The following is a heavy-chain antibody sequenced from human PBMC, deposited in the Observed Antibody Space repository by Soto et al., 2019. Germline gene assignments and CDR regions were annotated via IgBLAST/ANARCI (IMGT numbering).Heavy chain of an antibody. D-gene: IGHD1-1*01. CDR2: INRSVKT. J-gene: IGHJ4*02. Sequence: SETQSLTCAVYGGSFGDHYWNWIRQPPGKGLEWIGEINRSVKTNYNPSLRSRVTISLDTSRNQFFLKLDSVTATDSAMYYCARGPGNNSPEWGPGTQVTVSS. V-gene: IGHV4-34*01. CDR3: ARGPGNNSPE. CDR1: GGSFGDHY.